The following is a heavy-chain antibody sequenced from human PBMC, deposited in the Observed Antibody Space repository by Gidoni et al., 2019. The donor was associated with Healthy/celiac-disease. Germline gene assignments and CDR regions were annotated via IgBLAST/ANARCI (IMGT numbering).Heavy chain of an antibody. CDR3: ARTPDSSGYYPPDQYFDY. V-gene: IGHV3-23*01. CDR2: ISGSGGST. Sequence: EVQLLESGGGLVQPGGSLRLSCAASGFTFSSYAMSWVRQAPGKGLEWVSAISGSGGSTYYADSVKGRFTISRDNSKNTLYLQMNSLRAEDTAVYYCARTPDSSGYYPPDQYFDYWGQGTLVTVSS. J-gene: IGHJ4*02. D-gene: IGHD3-22*01. CDR1: GFTFSSYA.